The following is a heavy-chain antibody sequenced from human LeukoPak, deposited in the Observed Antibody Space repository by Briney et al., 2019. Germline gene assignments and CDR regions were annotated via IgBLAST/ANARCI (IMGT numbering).Heavy chain of an antibody. CDR3: ARDISSDPYYYFGMDV. CDR1: GFTFSSYS. V-gene: IGHV3-48*02. CDR2: IGSGSNTI. J-gene: IGHJ6*02. Sequence: GGSLRLSCAASGFTFSSYSMNWVRQAPGKGLEWVSYIGSGSNTIYYADSMKGRFTISRDNAKNSLYLQMNSLRDEDTAVYYCARDISSDPYYYFGMDVWGQGITVTVSS. D-gene: IGHD6-19*01.